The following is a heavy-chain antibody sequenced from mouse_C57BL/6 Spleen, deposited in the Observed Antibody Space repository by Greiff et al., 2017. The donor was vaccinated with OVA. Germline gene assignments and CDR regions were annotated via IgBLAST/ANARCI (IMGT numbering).Heavy chain of an antibody. CDR2: IYPRSGNT. V-gene: IGHV1-81*01. J-gene: IGHJ2*01. Sequence: QVQLKESGAELARPGASVKLSCKASGYTFTSYGISWVKQRTGQGLEWIGEIYPRSGNTYYNEKFKGKATLTADKSSSTAYMELRSLTSEDSAVYFCARYTTVERDYWGQGTTLTVSS. D-gene: IGHD1-1*01. CDR1: GYTFTSYG. CDR3: ARYTTVERDY.